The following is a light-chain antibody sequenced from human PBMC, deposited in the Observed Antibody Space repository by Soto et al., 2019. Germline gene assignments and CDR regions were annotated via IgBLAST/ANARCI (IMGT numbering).Light chain of an antibody. CDR2: GAS. Sequence: ETVMTQSPATLSVSPGERATLSCGASQSVSTNLAWYQQKPGQVPRLLIYGASTRASDIPARFSGRGSGTEFTLTLRSRQSEDFAVYYCQQYNEWPLTFGGGTKVEI. CDR1: QSVSTN. CDR3: QQYNEWPLT. J-gene: IGKJ4*01. V-gene: IGKV3-15*01.